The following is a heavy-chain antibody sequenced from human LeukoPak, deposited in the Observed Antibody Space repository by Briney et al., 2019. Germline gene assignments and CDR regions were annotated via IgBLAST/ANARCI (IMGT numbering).Heavy chain of an antibody. D-gene: IGHD4-17*01. CDR1: GFIFSSYA. CDR2: ISGSAGST. Sequence: GGSLRLSCAASGFIFSSYAMSWVRQAPGKGLEWVSGISGSAGSTYYADSVKGRFTISRDNSKNTLYLQMNSLRAEDTAVYYCAKGSTVTTLRYYYMDVWGKGTTVTVSS. CDR3: AKGSTVTTLRYYYMDV. J-gene: IGHJ6*03. V-gene: IGHV3-23*01.